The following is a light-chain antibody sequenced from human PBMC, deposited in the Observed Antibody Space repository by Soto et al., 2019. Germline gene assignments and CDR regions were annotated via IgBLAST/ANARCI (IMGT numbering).Light chain of an antibody. J-gene: IGLJ3*02. CDR3: TSFAGNLDWV. CDR1: SSDVGGYNF. Sequence: QSALTQPPSASGSPGQSVTISCTGTSSDVGGYNFVSWYQQHPGKAPKLIIYYVTERASGVPDRFSGSKSGSTASLTVSGLQAADEADYYCTSFAGNLDWVFGGGTQLTVL. CDR2: YVT. V-gene: IGLV2-8*01.